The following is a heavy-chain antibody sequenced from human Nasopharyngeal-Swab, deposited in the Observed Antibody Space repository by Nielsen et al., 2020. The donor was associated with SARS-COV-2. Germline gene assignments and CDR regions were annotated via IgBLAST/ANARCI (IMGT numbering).Heavy chain of an antibody. CDR2: ISHNSGP. CDR3: AKEGATGWFDP. J-gene: IGHJ5*02. V-gene: IGHV4-59*11. CDR1: GVSITSQY. Sequence: SETLSPTCTVSGVSITSQYWSWIRQPPGKGLEWIGYISHNSGPSYNPSLKTRVTMFMDPSKNQFSLRLRSVTAADTAVYYCAKEGATGWFDPWGQGTLVTVSS.